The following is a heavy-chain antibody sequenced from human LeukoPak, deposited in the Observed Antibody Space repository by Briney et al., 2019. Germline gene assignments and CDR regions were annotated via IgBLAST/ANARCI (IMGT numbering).Heavy chain of an antibody. CDR1: GFTFSNYA. CDR2: ISYDGSNK. Sequence: RGSLRLSCAASGFTFSNYAMHWVRQAPGKGLEWVAVISYDGSNKYYADSVKGRFTISRDNSKNTLYLQMNSLRAEDTAVYYCAKSGGYSYGTADYWGQGTLVTVSS. CDR3: AKSGGYSYGTADY. D-gene: IGHD5-18*01. V-gene: IGHV3-30*18. J-gene: IGHJ4*02.